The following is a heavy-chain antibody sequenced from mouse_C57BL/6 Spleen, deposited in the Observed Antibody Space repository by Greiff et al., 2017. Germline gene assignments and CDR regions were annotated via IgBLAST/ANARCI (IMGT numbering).Heavy chain of an antibody. J-gene: IGHJ2*01. CDR2: IYPGDGDT. V-gene: IGHV1-82*01. CDR3: ARWAGGDY. Sequence: QVQLQQSGPELVKPGASVKISCKASGYAFSSSWMNWVKQRPGKGLEWIGRIYPGDGDTNYNGKFKGKATLTADKSSSTAYMQLSSLTSEDSAVYFCARWAGGDYWGQGTTLTVSS. CDR1: GYAFSSSW.